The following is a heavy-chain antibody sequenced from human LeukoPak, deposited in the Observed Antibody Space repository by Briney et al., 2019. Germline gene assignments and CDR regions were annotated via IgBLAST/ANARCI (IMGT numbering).Heavy chain of an antibody. CDR3: ARGSSSCSGY. CDR2: ISRSGSII. V-gene: IGHV3-48*03. Sequence: GGSLSLSCAASGFTLSSYDMNGVRQATGKGLEWVLYISRSGSIIYFADSVKSRFTISRDNTKSSLYLHKNTLRAEDTAVCYCARGSSSCSGYRGQGTLVTVSS. D-gene: IGHD6-13*01. CDR1: GFTLSSYD. J-gene: IGHJ4*02.